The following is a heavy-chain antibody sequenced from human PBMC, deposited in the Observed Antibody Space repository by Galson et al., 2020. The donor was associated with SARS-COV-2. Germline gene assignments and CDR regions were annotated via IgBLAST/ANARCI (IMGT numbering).Heavy chain of an antibody. J-gene: IGHJ4*02. D-gene: IGHD3-3*01. CDR1: GFSLNSGGVG. V-gene: IGHV2-5*02. Sequence: SGPTLVKPTQTLTLTCTFSGFSLNSGGVGVAWIRQPPGKALAWLALIYGDDVKPYTQSLKSRLTITKDTPKTQVVLTMTNMDPVDTGTYYCARGLVLHLLEWSTRTEGYYFDYWGQGTLVTVSS. CDR3: ARGLVLHLLEWSTRTEGYYFDY. CDR2: IYGDDVK.